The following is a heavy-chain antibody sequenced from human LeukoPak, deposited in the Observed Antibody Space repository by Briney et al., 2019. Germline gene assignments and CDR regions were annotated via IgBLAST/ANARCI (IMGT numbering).Heavy chain of an antibody. CDR3: ARLTYYYDSSGYHNAFDI. D-gene: IGHD3-22*01. Sequence: SETLSLTCAVYGGSFSGYYWSWIRQPPGKGLEWIGEINHSGSTNYNPSLKSRVTISVDTSKNQFSLKLSSVTAADTAVYYCARLTYYYDSSGYHNAFDIWGQGTMVTVSS. J-gene: IGHJ3*02. CDR1: GGSFSGYY. V-gene: IGHV4-34*01. CDR2: INHSGST.